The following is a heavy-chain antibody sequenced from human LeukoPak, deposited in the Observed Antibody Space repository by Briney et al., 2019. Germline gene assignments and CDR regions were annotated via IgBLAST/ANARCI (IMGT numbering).Heavy chain of an antibody. CDR3: ARVDTLVGYVSD. Sequence: SETLSLTCTVSGGSISRHSGSWIRQAPGKGLVGVAYIYYSGGTKSNPSLKSRVTISSDTSKKQFSVKLTSVTAADTAVYYCARVDTLVGYVSDWGQGTLVTVSS. D-gene: IGHD5-18*01. CDR2: IYYSGGT. V-gene: IGHV4-59*11. CDR1: GGSISRHS. J-gene: IGHJ4*02.